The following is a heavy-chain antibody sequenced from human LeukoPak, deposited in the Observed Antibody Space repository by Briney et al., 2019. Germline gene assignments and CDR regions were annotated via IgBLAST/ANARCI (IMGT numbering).Heavy chain of an antibody. CDR1: GGSISSSSYY. Sequence: TSETLSLTCTVSGGSISSSSYYWGWIRQPPGKGLEWIGSIYYSGSTYYNPSLKSRVTISVDTSKNQFSLKLSSVTAADTAVYYCASPFGETRWGQGTLVTVSS. D-gene: IGHD3-10*01. V-gene: IGHV4-39*01. CDR3: ASPFGETR. J-gene: IGHJ4*02. CDR2: IYYSGST.